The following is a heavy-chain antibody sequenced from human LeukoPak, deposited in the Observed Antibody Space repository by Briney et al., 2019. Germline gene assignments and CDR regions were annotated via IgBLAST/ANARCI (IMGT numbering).Heavy chain of an antibody. CDR1: GFTFSSYS. V-gene: IGHV3-21*01. D-gene: IGHD6-19*01. Sequence: GGSLRLSCAASGFTFSSYSMNWVRQAPGKGLEWVSSISSSSSYIYYADSVKGRFTISRDNAKNSLYLQMNSLRAEDTAVYYCARELAVAGETYYYYMDVWGKGTTVTISS. CDR2: ISSSSSYI. CDR3: ARELAVAGETYYYYMDV. J-gene: IGHJ6*03.